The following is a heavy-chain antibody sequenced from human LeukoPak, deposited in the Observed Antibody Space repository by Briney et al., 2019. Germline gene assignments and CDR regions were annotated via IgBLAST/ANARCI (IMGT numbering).Heavy chain of an antibody. CDR3: TRQRRGTYYAFDS. Sequence: NPGGSLRLSCDASGFSISDYYMSWIRQSPGKGLEWISYITSGGASTNYADSVKGRFTISRDKAKNSVALQLNSLRAEDTVVYYCTRQRRGTYYAFDSWGQGTLVTVSS. V-gene: IGHV3-11*01. J-gene: IGHJ4*02. CDR2: ITSGGAST. D-gene: IGHD3-16*01. CDR1: GFSISDYY.